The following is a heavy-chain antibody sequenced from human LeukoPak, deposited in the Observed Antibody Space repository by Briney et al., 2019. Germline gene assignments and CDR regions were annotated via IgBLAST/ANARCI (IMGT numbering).Heavy chain of an antibody. J-gene: IGHJ4*02. CDR1: GYTLTELS. Sequence: ASVKVSCKVSGYTLTELSMHWVRQAPGEGLEWMGGFDPEDGETIYAQKFQGRVTMTKDTSTDTAYMELSSLRSEDTAVYYCATGAYSGYDLSVRYWGQGTLVTVSS. CDR2: FDPEDGET. D-gene: IGHD5-12*01. CDR3: ATGAYSGYDLSVRY. V-gene: IGHV1-24*01.